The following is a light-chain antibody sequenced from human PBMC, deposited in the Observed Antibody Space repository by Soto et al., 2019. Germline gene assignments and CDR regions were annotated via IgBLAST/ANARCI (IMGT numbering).Light chain of an antibody. J-gene: IGKJ5*01. CDR3: QQRSSWIT. Sequence: EIVLTQSPGTLSFSPGERATLSCRASQSVSSSYLAWYQQKPGQAPRLLIYDASNRATGIPARFSGSGSATDFTPTISSLEPEDFAVYYCQQRSSWITFGQGTRLEIK. CDR1: QSVSSSY. CDR2: DAS. V-gene: IGKV3D-20*02.